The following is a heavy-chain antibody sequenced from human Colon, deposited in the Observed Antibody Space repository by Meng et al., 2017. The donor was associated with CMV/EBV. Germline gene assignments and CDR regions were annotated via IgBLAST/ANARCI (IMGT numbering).Heavy chain of an antibody. V-gene: IGHV3-23*01. Sequence: GSLRLSCAASGFTFRSYAVSWVRQAPGKGLEWVSSISGTGSNTYYADSMKGRFTISRDNSENTLYLQMNSLRAEDTAVYYCAKDMGYWGQGTLVTVSS. J-gene: IGHJ4*02. CDR3: AKDMGY. D-gene: IGHD3-10*01. CDR2: ISGTGSNT. CDR1: GFTFRSYA.